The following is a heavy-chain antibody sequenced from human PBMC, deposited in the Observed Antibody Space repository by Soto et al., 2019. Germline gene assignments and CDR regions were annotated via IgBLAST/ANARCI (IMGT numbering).Heavy chain of an antibody. D-gene: IGHD1-26*01. CDR3: ASGNGGSYDWFDR. CDR2: MIPNSGNT. CDR1: GYTFTSYD. Sequence: QVQLVQSGAEVKKPGASVKVSCKASGYTFTSYDINWVRQATGQGLEWTGWMIPNSGNTCYAQKFQGRLPLTTNSSISAAYIELSSLRSEDTAVYYCASGNGGSYDWFDRLGQGTLVTVSS. J-gene: IGHJ5*02. V-gene: IGHV1-8*01.